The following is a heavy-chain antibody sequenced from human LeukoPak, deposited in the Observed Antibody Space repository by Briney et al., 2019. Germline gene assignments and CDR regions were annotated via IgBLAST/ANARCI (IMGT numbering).Heavy chain of an antibody. J-gene: IGHJ4*02. Sequence: GGSLRLSCGASGFTFSDYEMNWVRQAPGKGLEWVSYTSSSGMTTYYTDSVKGRFTISRDNAKNSLFLQMNSLRAEDTAVYYCARASMTTLTTTGFEYWGQGTQVTVSS. CDR3: ARASMTTLTTTGFEY. D-gene: IGHD4-11*01. V-gene: IGHV3-48*03. CDR1: GFTFSDYE. CDR2: TSSSGMTT.